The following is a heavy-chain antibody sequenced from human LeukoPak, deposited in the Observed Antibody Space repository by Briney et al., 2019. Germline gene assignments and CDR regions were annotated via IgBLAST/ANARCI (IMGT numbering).Heavy chain of an antibody. V-gene: IGHV4-59*01. D-gene: IGHD2-15*01. Sequence: SETLSLTCTVSGGSISSYYWSWIRQPPGKGLVWIGYIYYSGSTNYNPSLKSRVTISVDTSKNQFSLKLSSVTAADTAVYYCAREMGYRAFDIWGQGTMVTVSS. CDR2: IYYSGST. J-gene: IGHJ3*02. CDR1: GGSISSYY. CDR3: AREMGYRAFDI.